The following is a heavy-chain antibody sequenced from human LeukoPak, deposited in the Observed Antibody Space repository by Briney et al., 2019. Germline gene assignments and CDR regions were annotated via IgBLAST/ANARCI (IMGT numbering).Heavy chain of an antibody. Sequence: ASVKVSCKASGYTFTSYYMHWVRQAPGQGLEWMGIINPSGGSTSYAQKFQGRVTMTRDTSTSTVYMELSSLRSEDTAVYYCARDYLGHCGGDCYFFDYWGQGTLVTVSS. CDR2: INPSGGST. V-gene: IGHV1-46*01. CDR3: ARDYLGHCGGDCYFFDY. CDR1: GYTFTSYY. J-gene: IGHJ4*02. D-gene: IGHD2-21*02.